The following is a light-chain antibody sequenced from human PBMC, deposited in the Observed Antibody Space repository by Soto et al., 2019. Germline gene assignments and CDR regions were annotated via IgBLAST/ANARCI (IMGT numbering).Light chain of an antibody. Sequence: DIVMTQSPDSLAVSLGERATINCKSSQSVLYSSNNKNYLAWYQQKPGQPPKLLIYWASTRESGVPDRFSGSGSGTDLTLTIRSLQAEDVAVYYCQQYYSTPPTFGQGTKLEIK. CDR2: WAS. CDR3: QQYYSTPPT. CDR1: QSVLYSSNNKNY. J-gene: IGKJ2*01. V-gene: IGKV4-1*01.